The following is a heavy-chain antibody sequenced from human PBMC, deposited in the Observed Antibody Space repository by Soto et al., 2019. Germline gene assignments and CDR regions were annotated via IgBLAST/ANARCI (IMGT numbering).Heavy chain of an antibody. Sequence: PGGSLRLSCAASGFTFSNFAMRWVRQAPGKGLEWVSVISGGGGTTYYADSVKGRFTISRDNSKNTLYLQMDSLRAEDTALYYCAKAMSTPSRPRNYFDYWGQGTLVTVSS. CDR3: AKAMSTPSRPRNYFDY. D-gene: IGHD6-6*01. CDR1: GFTFSNFA. V-gene: IGHV3-23*01. J-gene: IGHJ4*02. CDR2: ISGGGGTT.